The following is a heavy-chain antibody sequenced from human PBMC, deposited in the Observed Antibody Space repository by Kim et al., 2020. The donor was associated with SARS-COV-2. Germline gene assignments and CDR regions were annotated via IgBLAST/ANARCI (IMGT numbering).Heavy chain of an antibody. CDR3: ARDLGSITGTTD. V-gene: IGHV4-4*02. CDR2: T. D-gene: IGHD1-7*01. Sequence: TTTTPPLKSRVTISIDKSTNQFSLKLSSVTAADTAVYYCARDLGSITGTTDWGQGTLVTVSS. J-gene: IGHJ4*02.